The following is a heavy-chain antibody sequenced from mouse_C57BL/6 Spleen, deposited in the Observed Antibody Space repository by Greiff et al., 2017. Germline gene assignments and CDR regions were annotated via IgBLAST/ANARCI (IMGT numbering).Heavy chain of an antibody. J-gene: IGHJ3*01. V-gene: IGHV1-74*01. Sequence: QAQLQQPGAELVKPGASVKVSCKASGYTFTSYWMHWVKQRPGQGLEWIGRIHPSDSDTNYNQKFKGKATLTVDKSSSTAYMQLSSLTSEDSAFYYCAMEGAITTVVAKGWFADWGQGTLVTVSA. CDR3: AMEGAITTVVAKGWFAD. D-gene: IGHD1-1*01. CDR2: IHPSDSDT. CDR1: GYTFTSYW.